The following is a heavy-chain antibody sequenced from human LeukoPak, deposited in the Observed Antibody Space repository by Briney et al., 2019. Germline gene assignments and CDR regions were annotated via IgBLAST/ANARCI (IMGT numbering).Heavy chain of an antibody. CDR2: IKQDGSEK. V-gene: IGHV3-7*01. D-gene: IGHD3-22*01. J-gene: IGHJ4*02. CDR1: GFAFSSNW. CDR3: ARASSGYFDY. Sequence: GGSLRLSCAGSGFAFSSNWMSWVRQAPGKGLEWVANIKQDGSEKYYVDSVKGRFTISRDNAKNSLYLQMNSLRAEDTAVYYCARASSGYFDYWGQGTLVTVSS.